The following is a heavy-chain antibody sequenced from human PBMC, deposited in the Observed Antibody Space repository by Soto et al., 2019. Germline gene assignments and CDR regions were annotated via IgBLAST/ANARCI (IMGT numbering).Heavy chain of an antibody. CDR3: ARSGSGSGWL. Sequence: PSEPLSLTCTVSGGSVSSGHFYWSWIRQPPGKGLEWIGYIHYSGSTKYNPSLRSRVTILVDTSKNQFSLKLTSVTAADTAVYYCARSGSGSGWLGGQGTLVTVSS. V-gene: IGHV4-61*01. CDR2: IHYSGST. CDR1: GGSVSSGHFY. D-gene: IGHD6-19*01. J-gene: IGHJ4*02.